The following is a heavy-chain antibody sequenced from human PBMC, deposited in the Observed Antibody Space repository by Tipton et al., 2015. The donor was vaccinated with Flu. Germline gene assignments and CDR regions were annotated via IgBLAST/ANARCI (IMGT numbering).Heavy chain of an antibody. V-gene: IGHV3-7*01. J-gene: IGHJ2*01. CDR2: IKHDGSEK. CDR1: GFTFSSYW. CDR3: ARDRRNYWYFDL. Sequence: LSLTCTASGFTFSSYWMSWVRQAPGKGLEWVANIKHDGSEKYYVDSVKGRFTISRDNAKNSLYLQMNSLRAEDTAVYYCARDRRNYWYFDLWGRGTLVTVSS.